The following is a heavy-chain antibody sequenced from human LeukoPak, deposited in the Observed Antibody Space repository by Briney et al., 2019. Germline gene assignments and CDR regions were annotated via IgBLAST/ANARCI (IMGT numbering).Heavy chain of an antibody. CDR3: ARDRQATTAYDAFDI. J-gene: IGHJ3*02. CDR1: GDSISSYY. D-gene: IGHD4-17*01. V-gene: IGHV4-59*01. Sequence: SETLSLTCTASGDSISSYYWSWIRQPPGKGLEWIGYIYYSGSTKYNPSLKSRVTISVDTSKNQFSLKLSSVTAADTAVYYCARDRQATTAYDAFDIWGRGTMVTVSS. CDR2: IYYSGST.